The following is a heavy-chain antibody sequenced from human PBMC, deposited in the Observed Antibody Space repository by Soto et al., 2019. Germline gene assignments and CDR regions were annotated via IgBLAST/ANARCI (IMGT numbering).Heavy chain of an antibody. J-gene: IGHJ4*02. CDR2: ISSSGSTI. Sequence: PGGSLRQSGAASGFTFSDYYMSGIRQAPGKGLEWVSYISSSGSTIYYADSVKGRFTISRDNAKNSLYLQMNSLRAEDTAVYYCARDRRFGHWDFRDTNDYWGQGTLVTVSS. CDR1: GFTFSDYY. CDR3: ARDRRFGHWDFRDTNDY. V-gene: IGHV3-11*01. D-gene: IGHD3-10*01.